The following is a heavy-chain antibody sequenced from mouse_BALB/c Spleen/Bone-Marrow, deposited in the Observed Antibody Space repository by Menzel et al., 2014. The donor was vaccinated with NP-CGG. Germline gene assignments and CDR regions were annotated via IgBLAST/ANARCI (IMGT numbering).Heavy chain of an antibody. CDR3: ARFYYGNPTGYFDY. Sequence: QVQLQQSGAELMKPGASMKISCKATGYTFSSYWIEWVKQRPGHGLEWIGEILPGSGSTNYNEQFKGKATFTADASPSTAYMELSSLTSEDSAVYYCARFYYGNPTGYFDYWGQGTTLTVSS. V-gene: IGHV1-9*01. CDR1: GYTFSSYW. CDR2: ILPGSGST. J-gene: IGHJ2*01. D-gene: IGHD2-1*01.